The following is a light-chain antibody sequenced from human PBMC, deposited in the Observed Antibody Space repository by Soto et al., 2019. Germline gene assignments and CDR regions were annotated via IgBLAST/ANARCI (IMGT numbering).Light chain of an antibody. J-gene: IGKJ4*01. CDR2: GAS. CDR1: QSVTTY. Sequence: DIVLTQSPATLSLSPGERATLSCRASQSVTTYLAWYQQKPGQAPRLLVYGASNRATGIPARFSGSGSGTDFTLTISSLEPEDVAVYYCLQRSNWPRTFGGGTKVEIK. V-gene: IGKV3-11*01. CDR3: LQRSNWPRT.